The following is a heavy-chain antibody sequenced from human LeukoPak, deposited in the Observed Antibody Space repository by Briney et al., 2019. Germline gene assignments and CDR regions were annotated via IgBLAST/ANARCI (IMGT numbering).Heavy chain of an antibody. CDR2: ISYDGSSK. CDR3: ARPYCGGDCYTPYYGMDV. V-gene: IGHV3-30-3*01. D-gene: IGHD2-21*02. CDR1: GFTFSSYA. J-gene: IGHJ6*02. Sequence: PGGSLRLSCAASGFTFSSYAMHWLRQAPGKGLEWVAVISYDGSSKYYADSVKGRFTISRDNSKNTLYLQMNSLRAEDTAVYYCARPYCGGDCYTPYYGMDVWGQGTTVTVSS.